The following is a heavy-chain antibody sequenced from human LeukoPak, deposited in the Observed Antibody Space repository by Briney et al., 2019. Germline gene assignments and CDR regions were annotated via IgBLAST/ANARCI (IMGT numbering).Heavy chain of an antibody. CDR1: GYTFTSYY. V-gene: IGHV1-46*01. Sequence: GASGKLSCKASGYTFTSYYMHWVRQAPGPGLEWMGIINPSGGSTSYAQKFQGRVTMTRDTSTSTVYMELSSLRPEDTAVYYCARVGGYSYGIDYWGQGTLVTVSS. J-gene: IGHJ4*02. CDR2: INPSGGST. D-gene: IGHD5-18*01. CDR3: ARVGGYSYGIDY.